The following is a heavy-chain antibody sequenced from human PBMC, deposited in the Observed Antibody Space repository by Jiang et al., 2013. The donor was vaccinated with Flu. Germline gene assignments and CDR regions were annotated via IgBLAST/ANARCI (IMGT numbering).Heavy chain of an antibody. Sequence: KPSETLSLTCTVSGGSITSSTYYWGWIRQPPGKGLEWIGSIYYSGSTYYNPSLTSRVTISVDTSKNQVSLKLSSVTAADTAVYYCARHPQDPQQLPYYFDYWGQGTLVTVSS. CDR2: IYYSGST. J-gene: IGHJ4*02. CDR1: GGSITSSTYY. CDR3: ARHPQDPQQLPYYFDY. D-gene: IGHD6-13*01. V-gene: IGHV4-39*01.